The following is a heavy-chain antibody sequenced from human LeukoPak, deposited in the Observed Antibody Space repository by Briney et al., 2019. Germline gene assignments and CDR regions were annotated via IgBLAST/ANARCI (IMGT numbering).Heavy chain of an antibody. Sequence: PSETLSLTCTVSGGSISSYYWSWIRQPPGKGLEWIGYIYYSGSTNYNPSLKSRVTISVDTSKNQFSLKLSPVTAADTAVYYCARQLGYCSGGSCYGNWFDPWGQGTLVTVSS. J-gene: IGHJ5*02. CDR2: IYYSGST. D-gene: IGHD2-15*01. CDR3: ARQLGYCSGGSCYGNWFDP. V-gene: IGHV4-59*08. CDR1: GGSISSYY.